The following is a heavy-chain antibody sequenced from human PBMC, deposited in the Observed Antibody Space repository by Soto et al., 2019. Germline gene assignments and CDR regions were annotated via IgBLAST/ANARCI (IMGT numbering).Heavy chain of an antibody. CDR3: ARNANDFWSGPNWFDP. D-gene: IGHD3-3*01. V-gene: IGHV3-48*02. J-gene: IGHJ5*02. CDR2: ISSSSSTI. Sequence: PGGSLRLSCAASGFTFSSYSMNWVRQAPGKGLEWVSYISSSSSTIYYADSVKGRFTISRDNAKNSLYLQMNSLRDEDTAVYYCARNANDFWSGPNWFDPWGQGTLVTVSS. CDR1: GFTFSSYS.